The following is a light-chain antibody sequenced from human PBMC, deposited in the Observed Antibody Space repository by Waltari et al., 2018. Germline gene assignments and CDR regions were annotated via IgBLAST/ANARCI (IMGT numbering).Light chain of an antibody. CDR2: DVA. Sequence: QSALTQPASMSGSPGQSITISCTGTSSDVDGFNFVSWYQQYPGKAPKLIVDDVANRRAEVCHRCSGCRCGNTASLPISALQAEDEADYSCSSYTSVNTRFGGGTKLAVL. J-gene: IGLJ2*01. CDR3: SSYTSVNTR. CDR1: SSDVDGFNF. V-gene: IGLV2-14*03.